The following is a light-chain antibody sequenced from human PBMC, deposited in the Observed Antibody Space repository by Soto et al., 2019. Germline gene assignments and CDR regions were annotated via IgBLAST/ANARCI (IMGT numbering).Light chain of an antibody. CDR2: EGN. Sequence: QSVLTQPASVSGSPGQSITISCTGTSTDVGSYNLVSWYQRHPGKAPKLIIFEGNKRPSGVSNRFSGSKSASTASLTISGLQAEDEAGYYCCSYARSSKYVFGTGTKLTVL. V-gene: IGLV2-23*01. CDR3: CSYARSSKYV. CDR1: STDVGSYNL. J-gene: IGLJ1*01.